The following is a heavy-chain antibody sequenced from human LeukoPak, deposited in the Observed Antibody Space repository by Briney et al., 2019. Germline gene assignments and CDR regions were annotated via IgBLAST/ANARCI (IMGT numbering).Heavy chain of an antibody. CDR1: GGSISSGGYY. CDR3: ARDENGYVWGSFRA. J-gene: IGHJ5*02. D-gene: IGHD3-16*02. Sequence: PSQTLSLTCTVSGGSISSGGYYWSWIRQPAGKGLEWIGRIYTSGNTNYNPSLKSRATISVDTSKNQFSLELSSVTAADTAVYYCARDENGYVWGSFRAWGQGTLVTVSS. V-gene: IGHV4-61*02. CDR2: IYTSGNT.